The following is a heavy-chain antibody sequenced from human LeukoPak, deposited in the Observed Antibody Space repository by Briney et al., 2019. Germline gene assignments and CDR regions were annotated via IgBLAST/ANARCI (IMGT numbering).Heavy chain of an antibody. CDR1: GFTFSSYG. Sequence: GGSLRLSCSASGFTFSSYGMHWVRQAPGKGLDWVAFIQYDESDKYYADSVNGRFTVSRHNSKNTLYLQLNSLRPDDTAVYYCARGGHYDILTGYRPFDYWGQGTLVTVSS. CDR3: ARGGHYDILTGYRPFDY. CDR2: IQYDESDK. V-gene: IGHV3-30*02. J-gene: IGHJ4*02. D-gene: IGHD3-9*01.